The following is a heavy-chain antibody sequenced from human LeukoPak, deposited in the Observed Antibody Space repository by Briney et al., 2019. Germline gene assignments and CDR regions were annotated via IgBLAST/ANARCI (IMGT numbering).Heavy chain of an antibody. J-gene: IGHJ4*02. V-gene: IGHV3-30*04. D-gene: IGHD2-2*01. Sequence: GGSLRLSCAASGFTFSSYAMHWVRQAPGKGLEWVAVISYDGSNKYYADSVKGRFTISRDNSKNTLYLQMNSLRAEDTAVYYCASRRGEVLLPVDYWGQGTLVTVSS. CDR1: GFTFSSYA. CDR3: ASRRGEVLLPVDY. CDR2: ISYDGSNK.